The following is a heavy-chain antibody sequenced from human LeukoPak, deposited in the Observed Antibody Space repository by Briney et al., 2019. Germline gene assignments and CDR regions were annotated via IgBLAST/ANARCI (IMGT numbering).Heavy chain of an antibody. CDR2: INHSGST. CDR1: GGXFSGYY. J-gene: IGHJ4*02. D-gene: IGHD1-26*01. Sequence: SETLSLTCAVYGGXFSGYYCSWIRQPPGKGLEWIGEINHSGSTSYNPSLKSRVTISVDTSKNQFSLRLSSVTAADTAVYYCARLIVGATDFDYWGQGTLVTVSS. CDR3: ARLIVGATDFDY. V-gene: IGHV4-34*01.